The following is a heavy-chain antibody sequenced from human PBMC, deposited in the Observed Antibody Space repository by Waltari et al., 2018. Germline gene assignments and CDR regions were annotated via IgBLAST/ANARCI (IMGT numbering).Heavy chain of an antibody. V-gene: IGHV3-33*01. CDR2: IWYDGSNK. J-gene: IGHJ3*02. Sequence: QVQLVESGGGVVQPGRSLRLSCAASGFTFSSYGMHWVRQAPGKGLEWVAVIWYDGSNKYYADSVKGRFTISRDNSKNTLYLQMNSLRAEDTAVYYCASSSGGDAFDIWGQGTMVTVSS. CDR1: GFTFSSYG. D-gene: IGHD3-10*01. CDR3: ASSSGGDAFDI.